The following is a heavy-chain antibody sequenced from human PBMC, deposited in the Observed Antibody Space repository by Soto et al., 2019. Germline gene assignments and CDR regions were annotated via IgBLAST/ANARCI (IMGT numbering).Heavy chain of an antibody. Sequence: PSETLSLTCTVSGGSISSYYWSWIRQPPGKGLEWIGYIYYSGSTNYNPSLKSRVTISVDTSKNQFSLKLSSVTAADTAVYYCARSPSVGLVIMGRGRGYYFDYWGQGTLVTVSS. D-gene: IGHD3-9*01. CDR2: IYYSGST. V-gene: IGHV4-59*01. CDR3: ARSPSVGLVIMGRGRGYYFDY. J-gene: IGHJ4*02. CDR1: GGSISSYY.